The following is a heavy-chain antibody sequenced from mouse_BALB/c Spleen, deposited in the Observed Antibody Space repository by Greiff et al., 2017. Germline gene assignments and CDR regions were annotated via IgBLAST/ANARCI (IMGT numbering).Heavy chain of an antibody. J-gene: IGHJ3*01. CDR1: GFTFSSYT. CDR3: TRGGTGGWFAY. D-gene: IGHD4-1*01. V-gene: IGHV5-6-4*01. CDR2: ISSGGSYT. Sequence: EVQLQESGGGLVKPGGSLKLSCAASGFTFSSYTMSWVRQTPEKRLEWVATISSGGSYTYYPDSVKGRFTISRDNAKNTLYLQMSSLKSEDTAMYYCTRGGTGGWFAYWGQGTLVTVSA.